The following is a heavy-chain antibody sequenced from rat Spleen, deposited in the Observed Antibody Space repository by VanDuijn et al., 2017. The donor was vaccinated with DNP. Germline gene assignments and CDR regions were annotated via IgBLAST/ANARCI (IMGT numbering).Heavy chain of an antibody. CDR1: RFTFSDYN. CDR3: TTDIADY. Sequence: EVLLVETGGGLVQPGRSLKLSCTASRFTFSDYNMAWVRQAPKKGLEWVATISYDGGSTYYRDSVKGRFTISRDNAKSSLYLQMDSLRSEDTATYYCTTDIADYWGQGVMVTVSS. D-gene: IGHD1-2*01. CDR2: ISYDGGST. V-gene: IGHV5-20*01. J-gene: IGHJ2*01.